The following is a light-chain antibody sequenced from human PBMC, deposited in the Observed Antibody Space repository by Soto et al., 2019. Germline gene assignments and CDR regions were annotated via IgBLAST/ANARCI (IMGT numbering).Light chain of an antibody. CDR2: EVS. J-gene: IGLJ1*01. CDR1: SSDVGGYNY. CDR3: NSYTSKSTGV. V-gene: IGLV2-14*01. Sequence: QSVLTQPASVSGSPGQSITISCTGTSSDVGGYNYVSWYQQHPGKAPKLIIYEVSNRPSGVSNRFSGSKSGYTASLTISGLQAEDEADYYCNSYTSKSTGVFGTGTKLTVL.